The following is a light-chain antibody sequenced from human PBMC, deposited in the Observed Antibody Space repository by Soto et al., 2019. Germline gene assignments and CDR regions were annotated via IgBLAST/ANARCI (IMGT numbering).Light chain of an antibody. Sequence: QSVLTQPASVSGSPGQSITISCTGTSSDVGGYNYVSWYQQHPGKAPKLMIYDVSNRPSGVSNRFSGSKSGNTASLTISGLQAEDEAAYYCNSYTSSSTLVFGGGTKLTVL. CDR3: NSYTSSSTLV. V-gene: IGLV2-14*01. J-gene: IGLJ2*01. CDR1: SSDVGGYNY. CDR2: DVS.